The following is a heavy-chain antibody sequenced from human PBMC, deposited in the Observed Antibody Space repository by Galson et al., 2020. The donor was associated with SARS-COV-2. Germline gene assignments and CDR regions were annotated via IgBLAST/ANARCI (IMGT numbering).Heavy chain of an antibody. CDR3: AREGYSSSRDAFDI. Sequence: GESLSLSCAASGFTFSDHYMDWVRHAPGKGQEWVGRTSDKANSNTTEYAAPVKGRFTISRDDSKNSLYLQMNSLKTEDTAVYYCAREGYSSSRDAFDIWGQGTMVTVSS. CDR1: GFTFSDHY. J-gene: IGHJ3*02. D-gene: IGHD6-13*01. CDR2: TSDKANSNTT. V-gene: IGHV3-72*01.